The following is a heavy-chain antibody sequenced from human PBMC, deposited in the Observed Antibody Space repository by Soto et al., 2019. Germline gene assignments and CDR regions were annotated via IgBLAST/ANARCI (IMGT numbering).Heavy chain of an antibody. CDR2: VWCDGSIQ. V-gene: IGHV3-33*01. J-gene: IGHJ4*02. CDR1: RFTFSIYG. Sequence: SMKLSSVASRFTFSIYGIEWVSQAQDKVLEWVAVVWCDGSIQYYGDSVKDRFTISRDNSKHTVDLQMNNLSTKDTAVTFCARDDFGGTSSFFAYWGQGPPVPVSS. CDR3: ARDDFGGTSSFFAY. D-gene: IGHD1-1*01.